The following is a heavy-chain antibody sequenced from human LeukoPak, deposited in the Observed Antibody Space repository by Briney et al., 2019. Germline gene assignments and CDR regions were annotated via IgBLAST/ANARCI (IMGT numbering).Heavy chain of an antibody. V-gene: IGHV3-53*01. CDR2: IYSGGTT. Sequence: QPGGSLRLSCAASGFTVSSNYMNWVRQAPGQGLEWVSIIYSGGTTYYADSVKGRFTISRDNSKNTLYLQMNSLRAEDTAVYYCARVGYSSSWYYFDYWGQGTLVTVSS. J-gene: IGHJ4*02. CDR1: GFTVSSNY. D-gene: IGHD6-13*01. CDR3: ARVGYSSSWYYFDY.